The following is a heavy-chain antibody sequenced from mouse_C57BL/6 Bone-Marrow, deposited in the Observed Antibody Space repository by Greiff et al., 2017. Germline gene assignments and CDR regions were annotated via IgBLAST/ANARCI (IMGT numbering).Heavy chain of an antibody. D-gene: IGHD2-4*01. V-gene: IGHV1-55*01. CDR1: GYTFTSYC. J-gene: IGHJ4*01. Sequence: QVQLQQSGAELVKPGASVKMSCKASGYTFTSYCMTWVKQSPGQGLEWIGDIYPGSGSTNYNEKFKGKATLTVDKSSSTAYMQLSSLTSEDSAVYYCARLCDYDGGYAMDYWGQGTSVTVSS. CDR3: ARLCDYDGGYAMDY. CDR2: IYPGSGST.